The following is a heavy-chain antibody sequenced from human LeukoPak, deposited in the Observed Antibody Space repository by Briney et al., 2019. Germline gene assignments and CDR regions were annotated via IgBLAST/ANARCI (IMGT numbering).Heavy chain of an antibody. CDR2: INPNSGGT. J-gene: IGHJ4*02. Sequence: GSSMKVSCKASGGTFSSYAISWVRQAPGQGLEWMGWINPNSGGTNYAQKFQGRVTMTRDTSISTAYMELSRLRSDDTAVYYCAREAGELTDYWGQGTLVTVSS. CDR1: GGTFSSYA. D-gene: IGHD1-7*01. V-gene: IGHV1-2*02. CDR3: AREAGELTDY.